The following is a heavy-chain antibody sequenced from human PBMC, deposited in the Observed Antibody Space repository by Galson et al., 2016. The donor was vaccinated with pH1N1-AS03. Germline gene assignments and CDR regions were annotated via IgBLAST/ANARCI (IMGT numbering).Heavy chain of an antibody. V-gene: IGHV4-4*07. J-gene: IGHJ4*02. Sequence: SETLSLTCRVSGGSLSGYFWTWIRQPAGKGLEWIGRMDPTGRRNYKSSLESRVSMSVDTSKYEISLRLTSVTAADTAVYYCTRESSGLGRGLDYWGQGTLVTVSS. CDR2: MDPTGRR. D-gene: IGHD3-10*01. CDR1: GGSLSGYF. CDR3: TRESSGLGRGLDY.